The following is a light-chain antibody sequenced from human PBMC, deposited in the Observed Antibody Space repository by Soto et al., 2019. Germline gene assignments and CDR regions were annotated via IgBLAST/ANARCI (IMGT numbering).Light chain of an antibody. J-gene: IGLJ1*01. CDR1: TSDIGAYDY. CDR2: DDN. Sequence: QSVLAQPASVSGSPGQSITIPCTGTTSDIGAYDYVSWYQQHPGKVPKLIIYDDNKRPSGIPDRFSGSKSGTSATLGITGFQTGDEADYYCGSWDSSLSAYVFGTGTKVTVL. V-gene: IGLV1-51*01. CDR3: GSWDSSLSAYV.